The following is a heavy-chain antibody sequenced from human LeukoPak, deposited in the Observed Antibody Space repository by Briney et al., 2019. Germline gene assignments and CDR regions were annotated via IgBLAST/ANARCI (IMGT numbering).Heavy chain of an antibody. CDR3: ARNVSTGYFDY. V-gene: IGHV4-39*01. D-gene: IGHD3-22*01. Sequence: PSETLSLTCTVSGGSISSTTSYWGWIRQPPGKGLEWIGSIYYSGSTHYNPSLRSRITISVDTPKNQFSLQLRSVTAADTAVYYCARNVSTGYFDYWGQGTLVTVSS. CDR2: IYYSGST. CDR1: GGSISSTTSY. J-gene: IGHJ4*02.